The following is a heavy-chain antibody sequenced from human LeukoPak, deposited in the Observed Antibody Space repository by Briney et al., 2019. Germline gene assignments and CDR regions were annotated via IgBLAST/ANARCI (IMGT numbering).Heavy chain of an antibody. J-gene: IGHJ4*02. V-gene: IGHV3-21*01. CDR2: ISSSGSTT. CDR1: GFPFSSYT. CDR3: VRGDSRDY. Sequence: GGSLRLSCAASGFPFSSYTMNWVRQAPGKELEWVSSISSSGSTTHYADSVKGRFTISRDNAKNSLYLQMNSLRVEDTAEYYCVRGDSRDYWGQGTLVTVSS. D-gene: IGHD3-22*01.